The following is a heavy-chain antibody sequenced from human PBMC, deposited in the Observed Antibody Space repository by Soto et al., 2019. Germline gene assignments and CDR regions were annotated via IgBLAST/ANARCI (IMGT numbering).Heavy chain of an antibody. J-gene: IGHJ4*02. V-gene: IGHV2-5*01. CDR2: IYWNDDK. D-gene: IGHD4-17*01. Sequence: QITLKESGPTLVKPTQTLTLTCTFSGFSLSTSGVGVGWIRQPPGKALEWLALIYWNDDKRNSPSLKSRLTITKDTSKNQLVLTMTHMDPVDTATYYCAHRRADGVHYCGQGTLVTVSS. CDR1: GFSLSTSGVG. CDR3: AHRRADGVHY.